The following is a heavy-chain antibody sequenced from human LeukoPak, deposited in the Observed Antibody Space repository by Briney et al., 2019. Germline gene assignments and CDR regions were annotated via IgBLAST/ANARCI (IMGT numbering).Heavy chain of an antibody. CDR1: GGSISSNY. J-gene: IGHJ5*02. CDR3: ARGRRYCSGGSCQRVWFDP. V-gene: IGHV4-59*12. D-gene: IGHD2-15*01. Sequence: SETLSLTCTVSGGSISSNYWSWIRQPPGKGLEWIGYIYYSGSTNYNPSLKSRVTISVDTSKNQFSLKLSSVTAADTAVYYCARGRRYCSGGSCQRVWFDPWGQGTLVTVSS. CDR2: IYYSGST.